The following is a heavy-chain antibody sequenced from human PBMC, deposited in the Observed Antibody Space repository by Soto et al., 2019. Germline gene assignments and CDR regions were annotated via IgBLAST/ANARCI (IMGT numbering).Heavy chain of an antibody. J-gene: IGHJ4*02. CDR2: IYYSGST. V-gene: IGHV4-39*01. D-gene: IGHD6-13*01. CDR1: GGSISSSSYY. Sequence: SETLSLTCTVSGGSISSSSYYWGWIRQPPGKGLEWIGSIYYSGSTYYNPSLKSRVTISVDTSKNQFSLKLSSVTAADTAVYYCAIRIAAAGAFDYWGQGTLVTVSS. CDR3: AIRIAAAGAFDY.